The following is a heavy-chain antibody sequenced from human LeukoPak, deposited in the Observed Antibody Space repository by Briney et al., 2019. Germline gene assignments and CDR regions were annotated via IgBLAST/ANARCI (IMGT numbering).Heavy chain of an antibody. J-gene: IGHJ6*02. D-gene: IGHD6-13*01. CDR1: GFTVSSNY. CDR3: ARGLRGSAYSSSWYGMDV. Sequence: GGSLRLSCAASGFTVSSNYMSWVRQAPGKGLEWVSVIYSGGSTYYADSVKGRFTISRHNSKNTLYLQMNSLRAEDTAVYYCARGLRGSAYSSSWYGMDVWGQGTTVTVSS. CDR2: IYSGGST. V-gene: IGHV3-53*04.